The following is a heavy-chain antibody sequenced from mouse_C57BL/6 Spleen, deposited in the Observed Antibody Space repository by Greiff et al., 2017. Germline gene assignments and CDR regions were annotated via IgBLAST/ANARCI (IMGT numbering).Heavy chain of an antibody. J-gene: IGHJ4*01. CDR1: GYTFTSYG. CDR3: ARGEDYYGSSSYYYAMDY. D-gene: IGHD1-1*01. CDR2: IYPRSGNT. V-gene: IGHV1-81*01. Sequence: LVESGAELARPGASVKLSCKASGYTFTSYGISWVKQRTGQGLEWIGEIYPRSGNTYYNEKFKGKATLTADKSSSTAYMELRSLTSEDSAVYFWARGEDYYGSSSYYYAMDYWGQGTSVTVSS.